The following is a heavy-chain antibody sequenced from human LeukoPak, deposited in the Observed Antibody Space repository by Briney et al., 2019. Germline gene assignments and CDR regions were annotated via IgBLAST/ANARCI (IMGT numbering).Heavy chain of an antibody. D-gene: IGHD6-19*01. V-gene: IGHV4-59*08. CDR2: VYFTGRT. CDR1: GGSITGYY. Sequence: SETLSLTCTVSGGSITGYYWSWIRQPPGKGLEWIAYVYFTGRTLFNPSLESRVTISVDTSKTQFSLRLTSVTAADTAVYYCARHIPVSYDAFDLWGRGTTVTVSS. J-gene: IGHJ3*01. CDR3: ARHIPVSYDAFDL.